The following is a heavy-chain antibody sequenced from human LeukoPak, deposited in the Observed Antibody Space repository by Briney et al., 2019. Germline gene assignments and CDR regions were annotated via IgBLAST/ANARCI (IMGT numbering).Heavy chain of an antibody. CDR2: TTTNGAST. J-gene: IGHJ3*02. V-gene: IGHV3-11*04. CDR1: GFIFSDYY. Sequence: GGSLRLSCVASGFIFSDYYMTWIRQAPGKGLEWISYTTTNGASTYYADSVKGRFTISRDNSKNTLFLQMNTLRTEDTAVYYCATEDYNYVWGSTDAFDIWGQGTMVTVSS. CDR3: ATEDYNYVWGSTDAFDI. D-gene: IGHD3-16*01.